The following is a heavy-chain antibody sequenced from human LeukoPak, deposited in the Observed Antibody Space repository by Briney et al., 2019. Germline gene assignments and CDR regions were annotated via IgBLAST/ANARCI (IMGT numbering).Heavy chain of an antibody. CDR3: AKDSVKVTTVRRVPHYMDV. D-gene: IGHD4-17*01. CDR1: GFTFSSYG. Sequence: PGGSLRLSCAASGFTFSSYGMHWVRQAPGKGLEWVAVISKDGSNKYYADSVKGRITISRDNSKNTLYLQMNSLRAEDTAVYYCAKDSVKVTTVRRVPHYMDVWGKGTTVTISS. V-gene: IGHV3-30*18. J-gene: IGHJ6*03. CDR2: ISKDGSNK.